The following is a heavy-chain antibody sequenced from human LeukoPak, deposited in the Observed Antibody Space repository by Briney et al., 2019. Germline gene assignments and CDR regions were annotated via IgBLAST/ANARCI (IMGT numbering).Heavy chain of an antibody. D-gene: IGHD1-20*01. CDR2: FDPEDGET. CDR1: GYTLTELS. V-gene: IGHV1-24*01. J-gene: IGHJ5*02. Sequence: SVTVSCVVSGYTLTELSMHWVRPAPGKGLEWMGGFDPEDGETIYAQKFQGRVTMTEDTSTDTAYMELSSLRSEDTAVYYCATTRDNWNDVWFDPWGQGTLVTVSS. CDR3: ATTRDNWNDVWFDP.